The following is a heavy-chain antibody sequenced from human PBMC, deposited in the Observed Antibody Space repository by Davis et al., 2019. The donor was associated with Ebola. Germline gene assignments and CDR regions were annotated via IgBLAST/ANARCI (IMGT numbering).Heavy chain of an antibody. CDR2: IYYRGTT. J-gene: IGHJ4*02. D-gene: IGHD1-26*01. V-gene: IGHV4-39*01. Sequence: SETLSLTCTVSGGSISSNNFYWGWIRQPPGKGLEWIGSIYYRGTTYYTPSIKRPVTISVATSKNQFSLKLTSVSATDTAIYYCARRRLSFEAIDYWGQGTLVTVSS. CDR3: ARRRLSFEAIDY. CDR1: GGSISSNNFY.